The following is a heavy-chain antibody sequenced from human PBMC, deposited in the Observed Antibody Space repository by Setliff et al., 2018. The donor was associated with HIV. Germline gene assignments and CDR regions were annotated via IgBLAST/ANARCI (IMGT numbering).Heavy chain of an antibody. CDR3: ATNPEMATINYYYYYMDV. CDR2: IIPIFGTA. J-gene: IGHJ6*03. V-gene: IGHV1-69*13. CDR1: GYTFTSYY. Sequence: ASVKVSCKASGYTFTSYYMHWVRQAPGQGLEWMGGIIPIFGTARYAQKFQGRVTITADDSTSTAYMEVSSLRPEDTAVYYCATNPEMATINYYYYYMDVWGKGTTVTVSS. D-gene: IGHD5-12*01.